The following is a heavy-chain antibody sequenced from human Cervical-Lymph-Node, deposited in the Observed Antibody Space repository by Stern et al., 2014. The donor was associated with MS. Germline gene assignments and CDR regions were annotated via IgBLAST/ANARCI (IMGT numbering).Heavy chain of an antibody. Sequence: VQLLESGAEVKKPGESLKVSCKGSGYTFSNYWIGWVSQMPGEGLEWMGVVYAGDSDTRYSPSFQGQVTISADKSIDTAYLQWTGLKASDTAMYYCARRSGHRGAFDIWGQGTMVTVSS. CDR3: ARRSGHRGAFDI. J-gene: IGHJ3*02. CDR2: VYAGDSDT. CDR1: GYTFSNYW. V-gene: IGHV5-51*03. D-gene: IGHD2-15*01.